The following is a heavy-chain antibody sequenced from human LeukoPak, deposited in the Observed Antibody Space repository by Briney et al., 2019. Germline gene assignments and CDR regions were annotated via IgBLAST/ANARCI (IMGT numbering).Heavy chain of an antibody. J-gene: IGHJ6*03. CDR2: ISSSGSTI. Sequence: GGSLRLSCAASGFTFSSYEMNWVRQAPGKGLEWVSYISSSGSTIYYADSVKGRFTISRDNAKNSLYLQMNSLRAEDTAVYYCAKAAADNYYYYYYMDVWGKGTTVTVSS. V-gene: IGHV3-48*03. CDR1: GFTFSSYE. D-gene: IGHD6-13*01. CDR3: AKAAADNYYYYYYMDV.